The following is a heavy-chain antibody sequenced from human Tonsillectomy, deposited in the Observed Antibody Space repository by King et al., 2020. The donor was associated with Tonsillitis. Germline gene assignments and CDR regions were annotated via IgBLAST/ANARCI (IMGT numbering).Heavy chain of an antibody. J-gene: IGHJ4*02. CDR1: GGSFSDYY. D-gene: IGHD3-3*01. V-gene: IGHV4-34*01. CDR2: INHSGST. CDR3: ATRGVRSRFTYDY. Sequence: VQLQQWGAGLLKPSETLSLTCAVYGGSFSDYYCSWIRQPPGKGLEWLGEINHSGSTNYHPSPKSRVTISVDTSKNQFSLKLSSVTAADTAVYYCATRGVRSRFTYDYWGQGTLVTVSS.